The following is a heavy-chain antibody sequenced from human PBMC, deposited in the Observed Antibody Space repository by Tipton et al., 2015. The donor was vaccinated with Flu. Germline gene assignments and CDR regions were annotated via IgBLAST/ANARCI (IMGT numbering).Heavy chain of an antibody. V-gene: IGHV1-69*15. CDR3: ARHETYSDILSGPFDY. CDR2: IIPISGTA. CDR1: GGTFSSYS. J-gene: IGHJ4*02. Sequence: QSGPEVKKPGSSVKVSCKASGGTFSSYSISWVRQAPGQGLEWVGRIIPISGTANYAQKFQGRVAITADESTGTAYMELSSLRYDDTAVFYCARHETYSDILSGPFDYWGQGTLLIVSS. D-gene: IGHD3-9*01.